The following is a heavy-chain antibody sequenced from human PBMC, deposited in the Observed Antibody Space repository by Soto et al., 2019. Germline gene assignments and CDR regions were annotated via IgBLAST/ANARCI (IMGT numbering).Heavy chain of an antibody. D-gene: IGHD6-19*01. V-gene: IGHV1-3*01. J-gene: IGHJ4*02. CDR3: ARDGVAAGNINFDY. CDR1: GYTFTNSA. Sequence: GASVKVSCKASGYTFTNSAMHCVLQSPGQSLEWMGWISGGNGNTKYSPKLQDRVTITRDTSASTAYMELSSLRSEDTALYYCARDGVAAGNINFDYWGQGTLVTVSS. CDR2: ISGGNGNT.